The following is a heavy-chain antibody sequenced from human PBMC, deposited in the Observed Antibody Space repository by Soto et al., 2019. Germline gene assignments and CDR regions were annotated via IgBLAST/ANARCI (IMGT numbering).Heavy chain of an antibody. Sequence: SETLSLTCAVYGGSFSGYYWSWIRQPPGKGLEWIGEINHSGSTNYNPSLKSRVTISVDTSKNQFSLKLSSVTAADTAVYYCARMGGSSWYSFRSDYWGQGTLDTVSS. J-gene: IGHJ4*02. CDR1: GGSFSGYY. D-gene: IGHD6-13*01. CDR3: ARMGGSSWYSFRSDY. V-gene: IGHV4-34*01. CDR2: INHSGST.